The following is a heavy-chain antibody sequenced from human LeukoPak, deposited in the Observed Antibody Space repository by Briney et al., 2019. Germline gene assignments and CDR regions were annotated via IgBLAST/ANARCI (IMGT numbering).Heavy chain of an antibody. CDR1: GFTFSSYE. V-gene: IGHV3-48*03. CDR3: AKDRLTTVVMGYLDY. Sequence: GGSLRLSCAASGFTFSSYEMNWVPQAPGKGLEWVSYISSSGSTIYYADSVKGRLTISRNNSKNTVYLQMNNLRTEDTAEYYCAKDRLTTVVMGYLDYWGQGTLVTVSS. CDR2: ISSSGSTI. J-gene: IGHJ4*02. D-gene: IGHD4-23*01.